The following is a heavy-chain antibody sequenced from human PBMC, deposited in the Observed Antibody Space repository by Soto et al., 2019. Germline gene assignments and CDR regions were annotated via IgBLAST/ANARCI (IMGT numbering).Heavy chain of an antibody. D-gene: IGHD7-27*01. CDR3: ARTGDYYYYGMDV. V-gene: IGHV4-30-2*01. J-gene: IGHJ6*02. CDR2: IYHSGST. Sequence: QLQLQESGSGLVKPSQTLSLTCAVSGGSISSGGYSWSWIRQPPGKGLEWIGYIYHSGSTYYNPSLKSRLTISVDRSKNQFSLKLSSVTAADTAVYYCARTGDYYYYGMDVWGQGTTVTVSS. CDR1: GGSISSGGYS.